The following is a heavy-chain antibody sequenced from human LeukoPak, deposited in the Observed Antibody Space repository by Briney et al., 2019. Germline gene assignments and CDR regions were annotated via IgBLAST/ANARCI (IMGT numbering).Heavy chain of an antibody. Sequence: GGSLRLSCAASGFIFSQYSMNWVRQAPGKGLEWVANIRQDGDTKYYVDSVKGRFTISRDNAMNSLYLQMNSLRAEDTAIYYCARSLPYGTTWYGRSDFWGQGTLVTVSS. CDR2: IRQDGDTK. D-gene: IGHD6-13*01. V-gene: IGHV3-7*03. CDR3: ARSLPYGTTWYGRSDF. J-gene: IGHJ4*02. CDR1: GFIFSQYS.